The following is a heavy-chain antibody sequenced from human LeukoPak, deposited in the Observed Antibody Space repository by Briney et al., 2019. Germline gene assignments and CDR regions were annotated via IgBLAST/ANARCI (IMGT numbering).Heavy chain of an antibody. CDR2: ISSFSGTI. CDR3: ARDQGGVGY. Sequence: GGSLRLSCAASGFTFSSYEMNWVRQAPGKGLEWVSYISSFSGTINYADSVRGRFTISRDNAKNSLYLQMNSLRAEDTAVYYCARDQGGVGYWGQGTLVTVSS. V-gene: IGHV3-48*01. D-gene: IGHD3-16*01. CDR1: GFTFSSYE. J-gene: IGHJ4*02.